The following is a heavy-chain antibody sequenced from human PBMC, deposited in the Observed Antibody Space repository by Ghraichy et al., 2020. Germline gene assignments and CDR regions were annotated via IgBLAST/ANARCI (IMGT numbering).Heavy chain of an antibody. Sequence: SETLSLTCTVSGGSISSGGYYWSWIRQPPGKGLEWIGYIFYSGSTNYNPSLKSRVTISVDTSKNQFSLNLRSVTAADTAVYYCARRGPYDILTGYYNDAFDIWGQGTMVTVSS. CDR2: IFYSGST. D-gene: IGHD3-9*01. CDR3: ARRGPYDILTGYYNDAFDI. V-gene: IGHV4-61*08. CDR1: GGSISSGGYY. J-gene: IGHJ3*02.